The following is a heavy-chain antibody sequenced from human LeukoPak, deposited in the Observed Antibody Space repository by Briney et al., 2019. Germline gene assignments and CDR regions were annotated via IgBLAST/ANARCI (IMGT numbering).Heavy chain of an antibody. V-gene: IGHV3-33*01. CDR3: ARDFYCSGTSCYLYYYYYYGMDV. J-gene: IGHJ6*04. CDR1: GFTFSSYG. CDR2: IWYDGSNK. D-gene: IGHD2-2*01. Sequence: GSLRLSCAASGFTFSSYGMHWARQAPGKGLEWVAVIWYDGSNKYYADSVKGRFTISRDNSKNTLYLQTNSLRAEDTAVYYCARDFYCSGTSCYLYYYYYYGMDVWGKGTTVTVSS.